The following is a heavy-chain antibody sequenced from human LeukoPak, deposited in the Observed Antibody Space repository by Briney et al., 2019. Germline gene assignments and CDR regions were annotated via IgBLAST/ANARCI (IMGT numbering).Heavy chain of an antibody. D-gene: IGHD3-9*01. CDR3: ARTYYDILTGYNPYFDY. CDR2: IKTDGSIT. J-gene: IGHJ4*02. V-gene: IGHV3-74*01. CDR1: GFSFSVYW. Sequence: PGGSLRLSCAASGFSFSVYWMHWVRQAPGKGPVWVSRIKTDGSITDYADFVKGRFTISRDNAKNFLYLQMNSLRAEDTAVYYCARTYYDILTGYNPYFDYWGQGILVTVSS.